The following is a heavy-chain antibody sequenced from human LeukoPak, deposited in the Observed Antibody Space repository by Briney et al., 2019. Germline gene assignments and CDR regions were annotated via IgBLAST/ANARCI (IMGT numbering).Heavy chain of an antibody. CDR2: IYTSGST. D-gene: IGHD3-10*01. Sequence: PSETLSLTCTVSGGSISSHYWSWIRQPAGKGLEWIGRIYTSGSTNYNPSLKSRVTMSVDKSKNQFSLKLSSVTAADTAVYYCASRFWGWFGETDYYYMDVWGKGTTVTISS. CDR1: GGSISSHY. CDR3: ASRFWGWFGETDYYYMDV. V-gene: IGHV4-4*07. J-gene: IGHJ6*03.